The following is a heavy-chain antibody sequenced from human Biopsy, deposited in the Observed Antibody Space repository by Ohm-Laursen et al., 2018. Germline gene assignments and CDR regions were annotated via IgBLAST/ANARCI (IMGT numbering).Heavy chain of an antibody. V-gene: IGHV4-34*01. CDR3: ARGPYGDNAGAFDV. J-gene: IGHJ3*01. CDR2: FSHTGTT. Sequence: PSQTLSLTCAVDGGNFSGYDWTWLRQPPGQGLVWVGEFSHTGTTIYNPSLKSRLTISVDKSKNHFSLRLTSVTAADTATYFCARGPYGDNAGAFDVWGQGTVVTVSS. CDR1: GGNFSGYD. D-gene: IGHD4/OR15-4a*01.